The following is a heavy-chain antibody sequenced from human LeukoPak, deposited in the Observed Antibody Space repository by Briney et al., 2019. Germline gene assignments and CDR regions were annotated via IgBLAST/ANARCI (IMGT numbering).Heavy chain of an antibody. Sequence: GVSLRLSCAASEFSSYNMNWVRQAPGKGLEWVSSISSSTSYISYADSVKGLFTISRDNAKNSLYLQMNSLRAEDTAVYYCARGRTSGWYAQDAFDIWGQGTMVTVSS. CDR1: EFSSYN. CDR2: ISSSTSYI. V-gene: IGHV3-21*01. CDR3: ARGRTSGWYAQDAFDI. J-gene: IGHJ3*02. D-gene: IGHD6-19*01.